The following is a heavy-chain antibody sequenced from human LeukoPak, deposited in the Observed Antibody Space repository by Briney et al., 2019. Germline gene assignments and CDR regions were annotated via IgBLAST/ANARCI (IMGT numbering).Heavy chain of an antibody. J-gene: IGHJ4*02. Sequence: PWGSLRLSCAASGFTFSRYSMNWVRQAPGKGLEWVSSISISSNYIYYADSVKGRFTISRDNAKNSLYLQVNSLRAEDTAVYYCAKDGKRITMIGVVRRGHYLDYWGQGTLVTVSS. CDR2: ISISSNYI. CDR3: AKDGKRITMIGVVRRGHYLDY. D-gene: IGHD3-22*01. CDR1: GFTFSRYS. V-gene: IGHV3-21*04.